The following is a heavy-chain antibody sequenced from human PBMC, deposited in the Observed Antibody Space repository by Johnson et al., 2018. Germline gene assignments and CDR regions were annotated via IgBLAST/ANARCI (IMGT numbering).Heavy chain of an antibody. Sequence: VQLVESGGGLVKXGGSLRLSCAASGFTFTNTWMSWVRQAPGKGLEWVGRSKTNTDGGTTDYAAPVKGRFTISRDDSKNTLYLQMNSLKTEDTAVYYCTTDQSRTAFDIWGRGTMVTVSS. V-gene: IGHV3-15*01. CDR3: TTDQSRTAFDI. CDR1: GFTFTNTW. J-gene: IGHJ3*02. CDR2: SKTNTDGGTT.